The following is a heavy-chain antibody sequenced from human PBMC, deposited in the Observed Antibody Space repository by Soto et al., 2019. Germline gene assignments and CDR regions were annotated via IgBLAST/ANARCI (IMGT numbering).Heavy chain of an antibody. V-gene: IGHV1-69*01. Sequence: QVQLVQSGAEVKKPGSSVKVSCKASGGTFNNYAISWVRQAPGQGLEWMGGIIPIFGTANSAQKLQGRVTITADESTSTAYMELRSLRSEDTAVYYCARGVHYDSSGYYYFYWGQGTLVTVSS. CDR3: ARGVHYDSSGYYYFY. CDR2: IIPIFGTA. CDR1: GGTFNNYA. D-gene: IGHD3-22*01. J-gene: IGHJ4*02.